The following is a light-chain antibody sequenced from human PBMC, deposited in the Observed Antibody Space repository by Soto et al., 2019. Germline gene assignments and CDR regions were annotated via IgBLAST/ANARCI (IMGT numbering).Light chain of an antibody. Sequence: QSVLTQPASVSWSPGQSITIACTGSSSDVGAYNYVSWYQQHPGEAPKLMTYEVSNRPSGVSNRFSGSKSGNTASLTISGLQAEDEAYYYCSSYTSSSTVVFGGGTKVTVL. CDR3: SSYTSSSTVV. V-gene: IGLV2-14*01. CDR2: EVS. J-gene: IGLJ2*01. CDR1: SSDVGAYNY.